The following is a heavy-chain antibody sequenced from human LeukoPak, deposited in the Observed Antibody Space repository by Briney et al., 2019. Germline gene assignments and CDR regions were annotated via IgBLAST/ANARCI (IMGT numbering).Heavy chain of an antibody. J-gene: IGHJ4*02. V-gene: IGHV1-8*02. CDR3: AVNYYDSSGLTLFRY. CDR2: MNPNSGNT. D-gene: IGHD3-22*01. Sequence: ASVKVSCKASGYTFTSYGISWVRQATGQGLEWMGWMNPNSGNTGYAQKFQGRVTMTRNTSISTAYMELSSLRSEDTAVYYCAVNYYDSSGLTLFRYWGQGTLVTVSS. CDR1: GYTFTSYG.